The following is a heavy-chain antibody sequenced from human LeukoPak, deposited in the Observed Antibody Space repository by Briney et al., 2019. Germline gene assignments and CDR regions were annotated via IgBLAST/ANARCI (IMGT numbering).Heavy chain of an antibody. Sequence: HPSETLSLTCAVYGGSFSGYYWSWIRQPPGKGLEWIGEINHSGSTNYNPSLKSRVTISVDTSKKQFSLKLSSVTAADTAVYYCVTYYFDSSGPKKNYWGQGTLVTVSP. D-gene: IGHD3-22*01. J-gene: IGHJ4*02. CDR2: INHSGST. V-gene: IGHV4-34*01. CDR1: GGSFSGYY. CDR3: VTYYFDSSGPKKNY.